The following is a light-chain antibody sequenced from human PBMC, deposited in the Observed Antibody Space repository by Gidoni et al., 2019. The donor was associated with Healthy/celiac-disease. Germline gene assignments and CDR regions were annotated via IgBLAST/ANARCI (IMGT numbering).Light chain of an antibody. CDR1: SSDVWSYNL. CDR3: CSDAVSSSVV. Sequence: CARMHPRSVCARPGPSITISCTGTSSDVWSYNLVSWYQKQPGKAPKLMIYEGRTRHSGVSNRFSGSKSGNTASLTISGLQAEDEADYCCCSDAVSSSVVFGGGTKLTVL. CDR2: EGR. J-gene: IGLJ2*01. V-gene: IGLV2-23*01.